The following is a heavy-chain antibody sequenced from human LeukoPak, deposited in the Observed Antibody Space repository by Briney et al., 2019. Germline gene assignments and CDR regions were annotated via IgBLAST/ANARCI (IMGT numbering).Heavy chain of an antibody. CDR1: GYTFTGYY. V-gene: IGHV1-2*02. D-gene: IGHD3-3*01. J-gene: IGHJ6*02. Sequence: ASVKVSCKASGYTFTGYYMHWVRQAPGQGLEWMGWINPNSGGTNYAQKFQGRVTMTRDTSISTAYMELSRLRSGDTAVYYCARDHPRAIFGVVISYGMDVWGQGTTVTVSS. CDR2: INPNSGGT. CDR3: ARDHPRAIFGVVISYGMDV.